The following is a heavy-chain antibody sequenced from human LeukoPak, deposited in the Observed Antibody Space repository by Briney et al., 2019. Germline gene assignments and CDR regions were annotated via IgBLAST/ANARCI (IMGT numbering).Heavy chain of an antibody. CDR1: GGSGSTTSYF. CDR2: IPYSGAS. J-gene: IGHJ4*02. V-gene: IGHV4-39*01. CDR3: ALGSAFPY. Sequence: SETLSLTCTVSGGSGSTTSYFWAWIRQPPGKGLEWIGSIPYSGASYYNSSLKSRVTISVGTSNSQPSLTLTSLTAADTAVHYCALGSAFPYWGQGILVTVSS. D-gene: IGHD3-10*01.